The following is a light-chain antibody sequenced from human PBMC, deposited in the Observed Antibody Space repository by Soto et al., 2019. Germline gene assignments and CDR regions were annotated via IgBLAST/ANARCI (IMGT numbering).Light chain of an antibody. Sequence: QSVLTQPPSASGTPGQRVTISCSGSSSNIGSNYVYWYQQLPGTAPKLLIYRNNQRPSGVPDRFSGSKSGTSASLAISGLRSEDEDDFYSAAWDDSLSGVVFGAGTKLTVL. CDR3: AAWDDSLSGVV. J-gene: IGLJ2*01. CDR1: SSNIGSNY. V-gene: IGLV1-47*01. CDR2: RNN.